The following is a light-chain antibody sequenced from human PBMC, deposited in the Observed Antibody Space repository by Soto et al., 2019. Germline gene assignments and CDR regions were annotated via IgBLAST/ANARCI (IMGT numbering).Light chain of an antibody. CDR1: SSNIGSKY. Sequence: QSVLTQTPSASGTPGQRVTISCSGSSSNIGSKYVYWYQQLPGTAPKLLIYKSDQRPSGVPDRFSGSKSGTSASLAISGLRSXXEADYHCATWDDSLSAWVFGGGTKLTVL. V-gene: IGLV1-47*01. CDR3: ATWDDSLSAWV. CDR2: KSD. J-gene: IGLJ3*02.